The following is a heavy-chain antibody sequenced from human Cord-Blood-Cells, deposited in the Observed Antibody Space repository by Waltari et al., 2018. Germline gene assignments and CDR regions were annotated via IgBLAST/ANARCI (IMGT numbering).Heavy chain of an antibody. CDR3: ARDGGYCSGGSCYFDY. CDR1: GGSISSSTR. J-gene: IGHJ4*02. CDR2: IYHSGST. D-gene: IGHD2-15*01. V-gene: IGHV4-4*02. Sequence: QVQLQESGPGLVKPSGTLSLTCAVSGGSISSSTRWSWVRQPPGKGLEWIGEIYHSGSTNYNPSLKSRVTISVDKSKNQFSLKLSSVTAADTAVYYCARDGGYCSGGSCYFDYWGQGTLVTVSS.